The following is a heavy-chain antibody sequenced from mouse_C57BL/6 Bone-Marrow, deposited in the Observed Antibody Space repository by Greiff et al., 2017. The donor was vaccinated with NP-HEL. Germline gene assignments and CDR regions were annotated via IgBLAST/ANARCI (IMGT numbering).Heavy chain of an antibody. CDR2: IDPEDGET. Sequence: VQLQQSGAELVKPGASVKLSCTASGFNIKDYYMHWVKQRTEQGLEWIGRIDPEDGETKYAQKFQGQATITADTSSNTAYLQLSSLTSEDTAVYYCASWGWLLPDWYFDVWGTGTTVTVSS. J-gene: IGHJ1*03. V-gene: IGHV14-2*01. CDR3: ASWGWLLPDWYFDV. CDR1: GFNIKDYY. D-gene: IGHD2-3*01.